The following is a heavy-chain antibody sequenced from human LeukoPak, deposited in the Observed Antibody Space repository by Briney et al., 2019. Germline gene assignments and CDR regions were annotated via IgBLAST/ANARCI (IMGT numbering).Heavy chain of an antibody. Sequence: QPGGSLRLSCAASGFTVSSNYMSWVRQAPGKGLEWVSVIYSGGSTYYADSVKGRFTISRDNSKNTLYLQMNSLRALDTAVYYCARSYCSSTSCFAFDIWGQGTMVTVSS. V-gene: IGHV3-66*02. CDR1: GFTVSSNY. CDR3: ARSYCSSTSCFAFDI. J-gene: IGHJ3*02. D-gene: IGHD2-2*01. CDR2: IYSGGST.